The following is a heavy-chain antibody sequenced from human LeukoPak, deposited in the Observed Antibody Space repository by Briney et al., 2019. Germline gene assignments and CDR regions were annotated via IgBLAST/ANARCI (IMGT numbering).Heavy chain of an antibody. V-gene: IGHV1-3*01. CDR1: GYTFTNYA. J-gene: IGHJ4*02. Sequence: ASVKVSCKASGYTFTNYAMHWVRQAPGQRLEWMGWINAGNGNTKYSQKLQGRVTMTTDTSTSTAYMELRSLRSDDTAVYYCASWGYCGGDCYIEDEGGYFDYWGQGTLVTVSS. CDR2: INAGNGNT. D-gene: IGHD2-21*02. CDR3: ASWGYCGGDCYIEDEGGYFDY.